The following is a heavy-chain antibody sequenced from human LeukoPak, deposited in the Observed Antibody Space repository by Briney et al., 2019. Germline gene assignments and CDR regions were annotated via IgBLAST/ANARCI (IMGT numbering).Heavy chain of an antibody. V-gene: IGHV3-30*07. CDR2: ISNGYTE. Sequence: GGSLRLSCAASGFTFSDFGMNWVRQAPGKGLEWVASISNGYTEFYADSVKGRFTISRDNAKNSVYLQMNSLRAEDTAVYYCARDGGVIGYDLLDYWGQGTLVTVSS. J-gene: IGHJ4*02. CDR1: GFTFSDFG. D-gene: IGHD5-12*01. CDR3: ARDGGVIGYDLLDY.